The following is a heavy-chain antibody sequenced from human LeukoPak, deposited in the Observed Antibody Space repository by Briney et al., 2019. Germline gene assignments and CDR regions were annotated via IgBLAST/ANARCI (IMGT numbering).Heavy chain of an antibody. CDR1: GFTLSGYW. D-gene: IGHD3-3*01. J-gene: IGHJ4*02. CDR2: INTDGSTT. CDR3: ARAVFWSGYYDY. Sequence: GSLRLSCAASGFTLSGYWMHWVRQAPGKGLVWVSRINTDGSTTDYADSVKGRLTISRDNAKNTLYLQMNSLRDEDTAVYYCARAVFWSGYYDYWGQGTLVTVSS. V-gene: IGHV3-74*01.